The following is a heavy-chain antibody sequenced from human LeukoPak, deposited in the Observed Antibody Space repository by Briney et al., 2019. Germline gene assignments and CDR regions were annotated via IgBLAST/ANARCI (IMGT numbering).Heavy chain of an antibody. CDR1: GFTFSSYN. CDR2: ISSNGDST. CDR3: ARDRCGGGDCWRYFDY. Sequence: GGSLRLSCAAYGFTFSSYNMHWVRQAPGKGLEYVSAISSNGDSTYYANSVKGRFTISRDNSKNTLYLQMGSLRSEDMAVYYCARDRCGGGDCWRYFDYWGQGALVTVSS. J-gene: IGHJ4*02. D-gene: IGHD2-21*02. V-gene: IGHV3-64*01.